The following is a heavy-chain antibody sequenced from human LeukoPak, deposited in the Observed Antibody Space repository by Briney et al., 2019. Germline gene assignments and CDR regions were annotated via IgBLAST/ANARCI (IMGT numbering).Heavy chain of an antibody. V-gene: IGHV4-4*02. CDR3: ARVGYCSGGSCEESDVDY. D-gene: IGHD2-15*01. J-gene: IGHJ4*02. Sequence: SETLSLTCAVSGGSISSSNWWSWVRQPPGKGLEWIGEINHSGSTNYNPSLKSRVTISVDTSKNQFSLKLCSVTAADTAVYYCARVGYCSGGSCEESDVDYWGQGTLVTVSS. CDR2: INHSGST. CDR1: GGSISSSNW.